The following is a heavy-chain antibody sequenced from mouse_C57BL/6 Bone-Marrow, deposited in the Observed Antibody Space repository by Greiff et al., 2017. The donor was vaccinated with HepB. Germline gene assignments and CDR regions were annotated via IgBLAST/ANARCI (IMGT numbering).Heavy chain of an antibody. CDR2: IDPSDSYT. D-gene: IGHD1-1*01. CDR1: GYTFTSYW. CDR3: ARAYYYGSSFYWYFDV. Sequence: QVQLQQSGAELVKPGASVKLSCKASGYTFTSYWMQWVKQRPGQGLEWIGEIDPSDSYTNYNQKFKGKATLTVDTSSSTAYVQLSSLTSEDSAVYYCARAYYYGSSFYWYFDVWGTGTTVTVSS. V-gene: IGHV1-50*01. J-gene: IGHJ1*03.